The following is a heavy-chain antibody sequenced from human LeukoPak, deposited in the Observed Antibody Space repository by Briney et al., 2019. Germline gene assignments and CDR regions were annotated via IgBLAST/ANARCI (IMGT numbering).Heavy chain of an antibody. CDR3: ARGRAGLNC. Sequence: PGRSLRLSCAASGFTFSSYGMHWVRQAPGKGLEWVAVISYDGSNKYYADSVKGRFTISRDNFKNTLYLQMNSLRADDTAVYYCARGRAGLNCWGQGTLVTVSS. V-gene: IGHV3-30*03. J-gene: IGHJ4*02. CDR1: GFTFSSYG. D-gene: IGHD3/OR15-3a*01. CDR2: ISYDGSNK.